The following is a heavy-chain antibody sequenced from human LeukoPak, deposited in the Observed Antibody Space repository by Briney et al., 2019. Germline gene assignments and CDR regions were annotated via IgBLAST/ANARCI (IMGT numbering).Heavy chain of an antibody. CDR3: AGQRYYGSGSYSLNWFDP. D-gene: IGHD3-10*01. CDR2: IYYSGGT. CDR1: GGSISSYY. V-gene: IGHV4-59*08. Sequence: SETLSLTCTVSGGSISSYYWTWIRQPPGKGLGLEWIGYIYYSGGTNYNPSLKSRVTISIDTSKNQFSLRLSSVTAADTAVYYCAGQRYYGSGSYSLNWFDPWGQGTLVTVSS. J-gene: IGHJ5*02.